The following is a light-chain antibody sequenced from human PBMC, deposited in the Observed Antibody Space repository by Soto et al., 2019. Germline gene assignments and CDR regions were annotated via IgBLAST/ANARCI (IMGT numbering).Light chain of an antibody. CDR1: QSISDT. Sequence: IVMTQSPATLYVSPRRRATLSCRASQSISDTLAWYQQKPGQAPRLLIHGASTRAPGFPARFSGSGSGTDFTLTISSLQSEDFAVYYCQQYDNWPWTFGQGTKVDIK. CDR2: GAS. V-gene: IGKV3-15*01. CDR3: QQYDNWPWT. J-gene: IGKJ1*01.